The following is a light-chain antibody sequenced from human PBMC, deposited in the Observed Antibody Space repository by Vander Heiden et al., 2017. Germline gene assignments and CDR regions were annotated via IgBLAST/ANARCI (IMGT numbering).Light chain of an antibody. J-gene: IGKJ4*01. CDR3: QQRTNWPLT. CDR2: DAS. V-gene: IGKV3-11*01. CDR1: QSIGTF. Sequence: EIVLTQSPATLSLSPGERATLSCRASQSIGTFLAWYQKKPGQPPRLLICDASNRATGIPARFSGSGSGTDFTLTISSLEAEDFAVYYCQQRTNWPLTFGGGTKVEIK.